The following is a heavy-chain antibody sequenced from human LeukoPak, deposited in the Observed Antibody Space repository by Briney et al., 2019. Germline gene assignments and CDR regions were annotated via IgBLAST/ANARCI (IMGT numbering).Heavy chain of an antibody. D-gene: IGHD2-2*01. Sequence: PGGSLRLSCAASGFTFSSYSMNWVRQAPGKGLEWVSYISSSSSTIYYADSVKGRFTISRDNAKNSLYLQMNSLRAEDTAVYYCARDIGLISFPAAISALLWGQGTLVTVSS. V-gene: IGHV3-48*01. CDR3: ARDIGLISFPAAISALL. CDR1: GFTFSSYS. CDR2: ISSSSSTI. J-gene: IGHJ4*02.